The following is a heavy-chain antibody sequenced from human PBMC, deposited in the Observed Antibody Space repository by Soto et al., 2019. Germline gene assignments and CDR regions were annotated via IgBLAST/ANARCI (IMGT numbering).Heavy chain of an antibody. CDR3: AREIPLYCSSPSCRAGDFDY. Sequence: SQTLSLICAISGDSVSSNSAAWNWIRQSPSRGLEWLGRTYYRSKWDNDYAVSGKSRITINPDTSKTPFSLQLNSVTPEDTAVYYCAREIPLYCSSPSCRAGDFDYWGQGTLVTVSS. CDR1: GDSVSSNSAA. V-gene: IGHV6-1*01. J-gene: IGHJ4*02. CDR2: TYYRSKWDN. D-gene: IGHD2-2*01.